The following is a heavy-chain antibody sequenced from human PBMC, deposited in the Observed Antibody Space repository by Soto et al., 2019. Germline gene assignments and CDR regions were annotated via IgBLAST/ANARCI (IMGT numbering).Heavy chain of an antibody. V-gene: IGHV1-18*01. Sequence: GASVKVSCKASGYTFTSYRISWVRQAPGQGLEWMGWISAYNGHTNYSQKFQGRVTMTEDTSTDTAYMELSSLRSEDTAVYYCATDPSSLYSSSWPFDYWGQGTLVTVSS. J-gene: IGHJ4*02. CDR1: GYTFTSYR. CDR2: ISAYNGHT. CDR3: ATDPSSLYSSSWPFDY. D-gene: IGHD6-13*01.